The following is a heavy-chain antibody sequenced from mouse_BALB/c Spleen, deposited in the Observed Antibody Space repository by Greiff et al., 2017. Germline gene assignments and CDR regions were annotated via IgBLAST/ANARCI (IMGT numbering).Heavy chain of an antibody. V-gene: IGHV14-3*02. CDR1: GFNIKDTY. CDR3: ARFDSYAMDD. J-gene: IGHJ4*01. CDR2: IDPANGNT. Sequence: VQLQQSGAELVKPGASVKLSCTASGFNIKDTYMHWVKQRPEQGLEWIGRIDPANGNTKYDPKFQGKATITADTSSNTAYLQLSSLTSEDTAVYYCARFDSYAMDDWGQGTSVTVSA.